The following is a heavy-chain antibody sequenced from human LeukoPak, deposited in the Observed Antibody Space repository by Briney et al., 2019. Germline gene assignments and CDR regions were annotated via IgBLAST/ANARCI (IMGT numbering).Heavy chain of an antibody. CDR3: AKAGGSYLYYYYYYMDV. CDR1: GFTFDDYA. D-gene: IGHD1-26*01. CDR2: ISWDGGST. Sequence: GGSLRLSCAASGFTFDDYAMHWVRQAPGKGLEWVSLISWDGGSTYYADSVKGRFTISRDNSKNSPYLQMNSLRAEDTALYYCAKAGGSYLYYYYYYMDVWGKGTTVTVSS. J-gene: IGHJ6*03. V-gene: IGHV3-43D*03.